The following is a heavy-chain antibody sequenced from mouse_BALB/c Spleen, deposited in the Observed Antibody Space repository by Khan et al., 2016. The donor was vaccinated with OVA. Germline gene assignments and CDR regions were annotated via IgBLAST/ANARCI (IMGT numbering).Heavy chain of an antibody. V-gene: IGHV1-61*01. J-gene: IGHJ3*01. CDR3: ARREKYGYDPSWFAY. CDR1: GYTFTSYW. Sequence: QVQLQQSGAELVRPGASVKLSCKASGYTFTSYWMNWVKQRPGQGLEWIGMIDPSDSETHYNQMFKDKATLTVDKSSSTAYMHLSSLTSVDSAVYYCARREKYGYDPSWFAYWGQGTLVTVSA. D-gene: IGHD2-2*01. CDR2: IDPSDSET.